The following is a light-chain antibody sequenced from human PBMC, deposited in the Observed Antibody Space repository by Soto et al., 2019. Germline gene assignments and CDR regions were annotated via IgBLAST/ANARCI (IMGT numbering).Light chain of an antibody. Sequence: QSVLTQPPSVSGAPGQRVTISCTGSSSNIGAGYYVHWYQQVPGTAPKLLIYGNSNRPSGVPDRFSGSKSGTSASLAITGFQADDEADYYCQSYDGSLSGSVFGGGTKLTVI. CDR2: GNS. CDR1: SSNIGAGYY. J-gene: IGLJ2*01. V-gene: IGLV1-40*01. CDR3: QSYDGSLSGSV.